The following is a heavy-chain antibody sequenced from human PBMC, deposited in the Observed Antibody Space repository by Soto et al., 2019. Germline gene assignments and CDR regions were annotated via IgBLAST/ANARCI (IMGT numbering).Heavy chain of an antibody. CDR2: IIPIFGTA. Sequence: SVKVSCKASGGTFSSYAISWVRQAPGQGLEWMGGIIPIFGTANYAQKFQGRVTITADESTSTAYMELSSLRSEDTAVYYCARKTWFGELLSWFDPWGEGTRVTVSS. J-gene: IGHJ5*02. V-gene: IGHV1-69*13. CDR3: ARKTWFGELLSWFDP. D-gene: IGHD3-10*01. CDR1: GGTFSSYA.